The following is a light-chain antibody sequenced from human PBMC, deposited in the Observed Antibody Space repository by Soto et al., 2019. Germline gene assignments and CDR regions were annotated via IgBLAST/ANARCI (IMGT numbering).Light chain of an antibody. V-gene: IGLV2-11*01. Sequence: QSALTQPRSVSGSPGQSVTISCTGTSSDVGAYKYVSWYQHYPGEAPEVMIYDVTQRPSGVPDRFSGTKSGNTASLTISGLRAEDEADYYCCSYAGSYTWVFGSGTKLTVL. CDR1: SSDVGAYKY. J-gene: IGLJ1*01. CDR2: DVT. CDR3: CSYAGSYTWV.